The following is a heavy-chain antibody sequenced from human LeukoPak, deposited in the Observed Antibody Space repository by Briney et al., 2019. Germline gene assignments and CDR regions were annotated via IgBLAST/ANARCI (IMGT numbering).Heavy chain of an antibody. Sequence: GGSLRLSCAASGFTFSSYSMNWVRQAPGKGLEWVSSISSSSYIYYADSVKGRFTISRDNAKNSLYLQMNSLRAEDTAVYYCARDFGDYGGNSPFDYWGQGTLVTVSS. J-gene: IGHJ4*02. CDR1: GFTFSSYS. D-gene: IGHD4-23*01. V-gene: IGHV3-21*01. CDR3: ARDFGDYGGNSPFDY. CDR2: ISSSSYI.